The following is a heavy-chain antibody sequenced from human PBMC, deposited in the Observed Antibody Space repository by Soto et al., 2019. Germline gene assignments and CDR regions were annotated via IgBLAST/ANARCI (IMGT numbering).Heavy chain of an antibody. J-gene: IGHJ4*02. CDR1: GGTFSSYA. Sequence: SEKVSCKASGGTFSSYAISWVRQAPGQGLEWMGGIIPIFGTANYAQKFQGRVTITADESTSTAYMELSSLRSEDTAVFYCARGRRAMRIFDYCDQRPLITVSS. CDR3: ARGRRAMRIFDY. CDR2: IIPIFGTA. D-gene: IGHD2-15*01. V-gene: IGHV1-69*13.